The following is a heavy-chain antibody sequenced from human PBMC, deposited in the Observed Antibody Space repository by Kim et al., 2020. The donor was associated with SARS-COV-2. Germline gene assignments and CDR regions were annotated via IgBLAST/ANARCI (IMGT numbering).Heavy chain of an antibody. CDR3: ARDREYQLLRAPFDP. J-gene: IGHJ5*02. V-gene: IGHV1-18*04. Sequence: ASVKVSCKASGYTFTSYGISWVRQAPGQGLEWMGWISAYNGNTNYAQKLQGRVTMTTDTSTSTAYMELRSLRSDDTAVYYCARDREYQLLRAPFDPWGQGTLVTVSS. CDR1: GYTFTSYG. CDR2: ISAYNGNT. D-gene: IGHD2-2*01.